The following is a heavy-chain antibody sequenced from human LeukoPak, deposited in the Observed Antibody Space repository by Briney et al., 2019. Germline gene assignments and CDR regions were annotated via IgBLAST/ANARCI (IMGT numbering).Heavy chain of an antibody. D-gene: IGHD3-10*01. J-gene: IGHJ6*02. V-gene: IGHV1-18*01. CDR1: GYTFTSYG. CDR3: ARDQDYYYGSGGSYYYGMDV. Sequence: GASVKVSCKASGYTFTSYGISWVRQAPGQGLEWMGWISAYNGNTNYAQKLQGRVTMTTDTSTSTAYMELRSLRSDDTAVYYCARDQDYYYGSGGSYYYGMDVWGQGTTVTVSS. CDR2: ISAYNGNT.